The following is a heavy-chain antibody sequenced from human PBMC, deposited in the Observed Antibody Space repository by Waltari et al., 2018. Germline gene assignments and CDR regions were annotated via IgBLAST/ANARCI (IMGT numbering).Heavy chain of an antibody. CDR1: GFTFSSYA. CDR3: AKDLRADTAMLSRAFDI. Sequence: EVQLLESGGGLVQPGGSLRLSCAASGFTFSSYAMSWVRQAPGKGLEWVSAISGSGGSTYYADSVKGRFTISRDNSKNTLYLQMNSLRAEDTAVYYCAKDLRADTAMLSRAFDIWGQGTMVTVSS. J-gene: IGHJ3*02. V-gene: IGHV3-23*01. CDR2: ISGSGGST. D-gene: IGHD5-18*01.